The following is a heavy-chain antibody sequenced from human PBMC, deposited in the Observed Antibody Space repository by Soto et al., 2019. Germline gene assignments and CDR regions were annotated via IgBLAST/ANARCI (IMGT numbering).Heavy chain of an antibody. V-gene: IGHV4-4*02. D-gene: IGHD5-12*01. Sequence: QVQLQESGPGLVKPSGTLSLTCAVSGGPISSSNWWSWVRQPPGKGLEWIGEIYHSGSTNYNPSLKHRVTISVDKSKNQFSRKLSSVTAADTAVYDCARDRRGYDLEVNYGMDVWGQGTTVTVSS. CDR1: GGPISSSNW. J-gene: IGHJ6*02. CDR2: IYHSGST. CDR3: ARDRRGYDLEVNYGMDV.